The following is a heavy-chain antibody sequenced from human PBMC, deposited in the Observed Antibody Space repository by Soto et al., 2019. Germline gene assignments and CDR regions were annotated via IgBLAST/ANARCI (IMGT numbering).Heavy chain of an antibody. J-gene: IGHJ4*02. Sequence: SETLSLTCAVDGGSFSGYYWSWIRQPPGKGREWIGEINHSGSTNYNPCLESRVTISVDTSKNQFSLKLSSVTAADTAVYYCARVPAYYDFWSGYYLIDYFDYWGQGTLVTVSS. CDR3: ARVPAYYDFWSGYYLIDYFDY. V-gene: IGHV4-34*01. CDR1: GGSFSGYY. CDR2: INHSGST. D-gene: IGHD3-3*01.